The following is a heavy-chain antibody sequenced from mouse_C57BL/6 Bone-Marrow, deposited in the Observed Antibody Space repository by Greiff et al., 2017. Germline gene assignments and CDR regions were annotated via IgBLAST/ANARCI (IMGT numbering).Heavy chain of an antibody. CDR1: GFTFSSYA. V-gene: IGHV5-9-1*02. CDR3: TRGGFITTFDY. J-gene: IGHJ2*01. Sequence: EVKVEESGEGLVKPGGSLKLSCAASGFTFSSYAMSWVRQTPEKRLEWVAYISSGGDYIYYADTVKGRFTISRDNARNTLYLQMSSLKSEDTAMYYCTRGGFITTFDYWGQGTTLTVSS. D-gene: IGHD1-1*01. CDR2: ISSGGDYI.